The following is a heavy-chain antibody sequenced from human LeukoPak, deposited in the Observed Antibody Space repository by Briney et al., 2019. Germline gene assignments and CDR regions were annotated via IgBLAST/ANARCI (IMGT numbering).Heavy chain of an antibody. D-gene: IGHD4-17*01. CDR3: AKNWGDYGNWFDP. CDR1: GFNFKNYW. Sequence: GGSLRLSCAASGFNFKNYWMHWVRQAPGKGLEWVSRIINDGSSTTYADSVKGRFTISRDNAKNTLYLQMNSLRAEDTAVYYCAKNWGDYGNWFDPWGQGTLVTVSS. J-gene: IGHJ5*02. V-gene: IGHV3-74*01. CDR2: IINDGSST.